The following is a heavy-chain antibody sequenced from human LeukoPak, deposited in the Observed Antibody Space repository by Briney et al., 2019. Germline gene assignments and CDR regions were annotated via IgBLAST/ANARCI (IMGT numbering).Heavy chain of an antibody. D-gene: IGHD2-2*01. CDR2: INPNSGGT. V-gene: IGHV1-2*02. J-gene: IGHJ5*02. CDR3: ARDKKGYCSSTSCYLFDP. CDR1: GYTFTGYY. Sequence: GASVKVSCKASGYTFTGYYMHWVRQAPGQGLEWMGWINPNSGGTNYAQKFQGRVTMTRDTSIGTAYMELSRLRSDDTAVYYCARDKKGYCSSTSCYLFDPWGQGTLVTVSS.